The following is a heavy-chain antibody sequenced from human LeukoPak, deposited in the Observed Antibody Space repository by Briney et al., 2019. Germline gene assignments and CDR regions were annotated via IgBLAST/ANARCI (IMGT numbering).Heavy chain of an antibody. Sequence: SETLSLTCTVSGGSISSGSYYWSWIRQPAGKGLEWIGRIYTSGSTNYNPSLKSRVTISVDTSKNQFSLKLSSVTAADTAVYYCARHPLSYSNYGFSYYYGMDVWGQGPRSPSP. J-gene: IGHJ6*02. CDR1: GGSISSGSYY. V-gene: IGHV4-61*02. CDR2: IYTSGST. D-gene: IGHD4-11*01. CDR3: ARHPLSYSNYGFSYYYGMDV.